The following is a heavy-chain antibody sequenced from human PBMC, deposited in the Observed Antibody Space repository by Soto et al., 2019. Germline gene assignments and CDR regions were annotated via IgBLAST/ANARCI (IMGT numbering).Heavy chain of an antibody. CDR2: ITSRRYGGTA. CDR3: TRLGRDGYNTPFDY. CDR1: GFIFADYA. J-gene: IGHJ4*02. V-gene: IGHV3-49*03. D-gene: IGHD6-25*01. Sequence: GGSLRLSCTPSGFIFADYAIIWFRQAPGKGLECVGFITSRRYGGTAEYAASVKGRFTISRDDSKSIAYLQMNSLKTEDTAVYYCTRLGRDGYNTPFDYWGQGALVTVSS.